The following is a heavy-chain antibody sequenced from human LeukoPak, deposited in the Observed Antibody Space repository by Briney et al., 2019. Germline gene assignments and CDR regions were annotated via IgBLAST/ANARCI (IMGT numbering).Heavy chain of an antibody. Sequence: ASVKVSCKASGYTFSGFYIHWVRQAPGQGLEWMGWINPNSGVPNYAPKLPRRVTITRDTSIDAAYMQLSRLRSDDTAVYYCAKDRYGDYEAPFHYYMDAWGRGTTVTISS. CDR3: AKDRYGDYEAPFHYYMDA. J-gene: IGHJ6*03. CDR1: GYTFSGFY. CDR2: INPNSGVP. V-gene: IGHV1-2*02. D-gene: IGHD5-12*01.